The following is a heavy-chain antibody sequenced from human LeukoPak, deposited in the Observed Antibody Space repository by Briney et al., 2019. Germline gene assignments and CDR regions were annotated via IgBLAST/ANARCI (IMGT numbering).Heavy chain of an antibody. D-gene: IGHD1-1*01. V-gene: IGHV3-21*01. Sequence: PGGSLRLSCAASGFTFSSYSMNWVRQAPGKGLEWVSPISSSSSYIYYADSVKGRFTISRDNAKNSLYLQMYSLRAEDTAVYYCARDSAEVQPTYYFDYWGQGTLVTVSS. CDR2: ISSSSSYI. J-gene: IGHJ4*02. CDR1: GFTFSSYS. CDR3: ARDSAEVQPTYYFDY.